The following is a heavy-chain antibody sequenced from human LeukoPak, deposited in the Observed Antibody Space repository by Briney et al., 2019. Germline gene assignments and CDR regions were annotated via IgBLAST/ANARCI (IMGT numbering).Heavy chain of an antibody. V-gene: IGHV1-18*01. J-gene: IGHJ4*02. Sequence: ASVNVSCKASGYTFTSYGISWVRQAPGQGREGMGWISAYNGNINYAQKLQGRVTMTTDTSTSTAYMELRSLRSDDTAVYYCTREFRGGESPWGQGTLVTVSS. CDR2: ISAYNGNI. CDR3: TREFRGGESP. D-gene: IGHD2-21*01. CDR1: GYTFTSYG.